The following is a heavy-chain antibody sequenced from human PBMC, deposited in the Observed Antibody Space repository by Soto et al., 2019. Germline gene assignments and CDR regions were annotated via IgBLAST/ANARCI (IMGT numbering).Heavy chain of an antibody. CDR2: IIPIFGTA. CDR3: ARDATVTTDYYYYGMDV. Sequence: ASVKVSCKASGGTFSSYAISWVRQAPGQGLEWMGGIIPIFGTANYAQKFQGRVTITADESTSTAYMELSSLRSEDTAVYYCARDATVTTDYYYYGMDVWGQGTTVTGSS. D-gene: IGHD4-4*01. CDR1: GGTFSSYA. V-gene: IGHV1-69*13. J-gene: IGHJ6*02.